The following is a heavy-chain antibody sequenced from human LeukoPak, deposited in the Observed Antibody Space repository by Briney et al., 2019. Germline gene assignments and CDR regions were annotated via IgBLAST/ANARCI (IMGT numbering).Heavy chain of an antibody. Sequence: PGGSLRLSCAASGFTFTSYEMNWVRQAPGKGLEWVSYISSSGSTTYYADSVKGRFTISRDNAKNTLYLQMNSLRVEDTAVYYCARDFLHLGGWGQGTMVTVSS. J-gene: IGHJ3*01. CDR1: GFTFTSYE. V-gene: IGHV3-48*03. CDR2: ISSSGSTT. CDR3: ARDFLHLGG. D-gene: IGHD3-16*01.